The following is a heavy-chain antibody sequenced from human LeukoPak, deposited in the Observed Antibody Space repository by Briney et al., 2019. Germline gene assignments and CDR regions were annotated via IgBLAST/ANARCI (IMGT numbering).Heavy chain of an antibody. J-gene: IGHJ4*02. Sequence: PGGSLRLSCAASGFTFSSYEMNWVRQAPGKGLEWVSYISSSGSTIYYADSVKGRFTISGDNAKNSLYLQMNSLRAEDTAVYYCARLTTYHPFDYWGQGTLVTVSS. V-gene: IGHV3-48*03. D-gene: IGHD1-1*01. CDR1: GFTFSSYE. CDR3: ARLTTYHPFDY. CDR2: ISSSGSTI.